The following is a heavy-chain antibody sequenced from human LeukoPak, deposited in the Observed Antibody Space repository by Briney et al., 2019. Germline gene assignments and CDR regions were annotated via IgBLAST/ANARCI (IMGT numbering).Heavy chain of an antibody. D-gene: IGHD6-6*01. CDR1: GGSINSYY. V-gene: IGHV4-59*01. Sequence: TASETLSLTCTVSGGSINSYYWSWIRQPPGKGLEWIGYIYYSGSTNYNPSLKSRVTISVDTSKNQFSLKLSSVTAADTAVYYCARLYSSSSRVPYMDVWGKGTTVTVSS. CDR2: IYYSGST. J-gene: IGHJ6*03. CDR3: ARLYSSSSRVPYMDV.